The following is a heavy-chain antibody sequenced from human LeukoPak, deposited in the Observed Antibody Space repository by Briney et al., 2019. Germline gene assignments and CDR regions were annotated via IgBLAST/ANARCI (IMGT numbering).Heavy chain of an antibody. CDR1: GFTFSSYA. CDR2: ISSSGGT. V-gene: IGHV3-23*01. CDR3: AKDGYSNSRYDWFDP. J-gene: IGHJ5*02. D-gene: IGHD6-13*01. Sequence: GGSLRLSCAASGFTFSSYAMSWVRQAPGKGLEWVSGISSSGGTYYADSVKGRFTISRDNSKNTLYLQMNNLRAEDTAVYYCAKDGYSNSRYDWFDPWGQGTLVTVSS.